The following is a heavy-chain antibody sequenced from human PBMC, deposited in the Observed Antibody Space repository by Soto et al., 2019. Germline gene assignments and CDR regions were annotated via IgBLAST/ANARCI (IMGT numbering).Heavy chain of an antibody. Sequence: GGSLRLSCAASGFTFSTYSMNWVRQAPGKGLEWISYITSTGYTIYYADSVRGRFTISRDTAKNSLYLQMNSLRAEDTAVYYCATSARTGTTYNSFAYWGQGTLVTVSS. CDR2: ITSTGYTI. D-gene: IGHD1-1*01. V-gene: IGHV3-48*01. CDR3: ATSARTGTTYNSFAY. CDR1: GFTFSTYS. J-gene: IGHJ4*02.